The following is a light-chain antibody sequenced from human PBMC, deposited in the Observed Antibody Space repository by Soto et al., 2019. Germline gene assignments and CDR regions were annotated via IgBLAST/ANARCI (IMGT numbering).Light chain of an antibody. CDR2: GTS. CDR1: QSVSSSY. J-gene: IGKJ1*01. CDR3: QPYGSSRTWT. V-gene: IGKV3-20*01. Sequence: EIVLTQSPGTLSLSPGERATLSCRASQSVSSSYLAWYQQKPGQAPRLLIYGTSSRATGIPDRFSGSGSGTDFTLTITSLEPEAFAVYYCQPYGSSRTWTCGKGTKVAI.